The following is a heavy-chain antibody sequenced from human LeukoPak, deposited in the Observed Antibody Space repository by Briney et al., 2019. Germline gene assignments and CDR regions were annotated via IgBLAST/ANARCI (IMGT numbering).Heavy chain of an antibody. D-gene: IGHD6-19*01. CDR2: IYYSGST. CDR1: GGSISSYY. Sequence: SETLSLTCAVSGGSISSYYWSWIRQPPGKGLEWIGYIYYSGSTNYNPSLKSRVTISVDTSKNQFSLKLSSVTAADTAVYYCARSSGWYDAFDIWGQGTMVTVSS. V-gene: IGHV4-59*01. CDR3: ARSSGWYDAFDI. J-gene: IGHJ3*02.